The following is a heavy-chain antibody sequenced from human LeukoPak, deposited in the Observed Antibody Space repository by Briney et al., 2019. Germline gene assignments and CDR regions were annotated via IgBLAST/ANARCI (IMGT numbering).Heavy chain of an antibody. Sequence: SVKVSCKASGGTFSSYTISWVRQAPGQGLEWMGRIIPILGIANYAQKFQGRVTITADKSTRTAYMELSSLRSEDTAVYYCARDVIYYYYYYMDVWGKGTTVTVSS. J-gene: IGHJ6*03. CDR2: IIPILGIA. V-gene: IGHV1-69*04. CDR1: GGTFSSYT. CDR3: ARDVIYYYYYYMDV.